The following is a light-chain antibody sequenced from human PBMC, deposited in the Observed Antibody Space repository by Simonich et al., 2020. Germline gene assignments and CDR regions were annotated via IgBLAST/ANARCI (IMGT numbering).Light chain of an antibody. CDR3: SSYAGSNLWV. CDR1: SSDVGGYNY. V-gene: IGLV2-8*01. Sequence: QSALTQPPSASGSPGQSVTISCTGTSSDVGGYNYVSWYHQHPGKAPQLMIYEVSKRPSGVPDRFSGPKSGNTASLTVSGLQAEDEADYYCSSYAGSNLWVFGGGTKLTVL. J-gene: IGLJ3*02. CDR2: EVS.